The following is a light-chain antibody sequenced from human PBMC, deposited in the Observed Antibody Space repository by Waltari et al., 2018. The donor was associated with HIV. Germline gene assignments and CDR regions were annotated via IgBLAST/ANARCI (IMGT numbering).Light chain of an antibody. CDR1: QSVSTY. J-gene: IGKJ4*01. Sequence: DIQMTQSPSFLSASVGDRVTITCRASQSVSTYLNWYHYKPGKAPKRLIYAASSLQSGVPSRFSGSGSGTDFTLTISSLQRDDSATYYCQESHSSSLTFGGGTGVEI. CDR3: QESHSSSLT. CDR2: AAS. V-gene: IGKV1-39*01.